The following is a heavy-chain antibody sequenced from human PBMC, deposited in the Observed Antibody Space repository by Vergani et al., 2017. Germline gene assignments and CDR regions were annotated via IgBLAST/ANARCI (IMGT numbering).Heavy chain of an antibody. CDR2: ISSSGSTI. D-gene: IGHD3-22*01. Sequence: EVQLVESGGGLVPPGRSLRLSCAASGFRFSSYGMNWVRQAPGKGLEWVSYISSSGSTIYYADSVKGRFTISRDNAKNSLYLQMNSLRAEDTAVYYCARKHISNYYDSSGYYYMGYYYGMDVWGQGTTVTVSS. J-gene: IGHJ6*02. V-gene: IGHV3-48*04. CDR1: GFRFSSYG. CDR3: ARKHISNYYDSSGYYYMGYYYGMDV.